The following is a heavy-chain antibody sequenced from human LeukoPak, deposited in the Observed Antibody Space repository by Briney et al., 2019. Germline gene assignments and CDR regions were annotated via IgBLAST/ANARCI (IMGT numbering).Heavy chain of an antibody. CDR2: IIPIFGTA. CDR1: GGTFSSYA. Sequence: SVKVSCKASGGTFSSYAISWVRQAPGQGLEWMGGIIPIFGTANYAQKFQGRVAITADESTSTAYMELSSLRSEDTAVYYCARAPPYYDILTGYHDAFDIWGQGTMVTVSS. J-gene: IGHJ3*02. V-gene: IGHV1-69*13. CDR3: ARAPPYYDILTGYHDAFDI. D-gene: IGHD3-9*01.